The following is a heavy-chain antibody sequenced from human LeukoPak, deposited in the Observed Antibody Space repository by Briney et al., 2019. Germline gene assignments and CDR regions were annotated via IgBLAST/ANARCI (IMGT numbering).Heavy chain of an antibody. CDR3: ARDLGAEMATIPWFDP. CDR1: GFTFSSYA. V-gene: IGHV3-30-3*01. J-gene: IGHJ5*02. CDR2: ISYDGSNK. D-gene: IGHD5-24*01. Sequence: GGSLRLSCAASGFTFSSYAMHWVRQAPGKGLEWVAVISYDGSNKYYADSVKGRFTISRDNSKNTLYLQMNSLRAEDTAVYYCARDLGAEMATIPWFDPWGQGTLVTVSS.